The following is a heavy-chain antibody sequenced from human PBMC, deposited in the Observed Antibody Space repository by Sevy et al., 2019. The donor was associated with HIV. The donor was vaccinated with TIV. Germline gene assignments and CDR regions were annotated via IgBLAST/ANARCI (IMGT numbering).Heavy chain of an antibody. CDR1: GDSINNYY. V-gene: IGHV4-59*12. Sequence: SETLSLTCRVSGDSINNYYWSWIRQPPGKGLEWIGYISYSGTPDYSPSLKSRFDISLNTSMRQFSLNLNSVTAADTAVYYWARLRWDVVDAPGSTPGCYFDSWGQGTLVTVSS. J-gene: IGHJ4*02. CDR2: ISYSGTP. CDR3: ARLRWDVVDAPGSTPGCYFDS. D-gene: IGHD2-2*02.